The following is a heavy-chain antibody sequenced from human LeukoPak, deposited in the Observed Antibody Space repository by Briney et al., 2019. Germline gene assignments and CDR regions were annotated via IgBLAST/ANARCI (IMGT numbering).Heavy chain of an antibody. J-gene: IGHJ6*02. CDR2: INPNSGGT. Sequence: GASVKVSCKASGYTFTGYYMHWVRQAPGQGLEWMGWINPNSGGTNYAQKFQGRVTMTRDTSISTAYMELSRLRSDDTAVYYCARDMAWLQPLPKNSIYYYYGMDVWGQGTTVTVSS. V-gene: IGHV1-2*02. D-gene: IGHD5-12*01. CDR3: ARDMAWLQPLPKNSIYYYYGMDV. CDR1: GYTFTGYY.